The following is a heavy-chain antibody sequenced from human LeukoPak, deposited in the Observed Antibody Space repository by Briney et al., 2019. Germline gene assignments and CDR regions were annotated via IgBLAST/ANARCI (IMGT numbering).Heavy chain of an antibody. CDR1: GGTFSSYA. D-gene: IGHD5-18*01. CDR2: IIPIFGTA. Sequence: SVKVSCKASGGTFSSYAISWVRQAPGQGLEWMGGIIPIFGTANYAQKFQGRVTITADESTSTAYMELSSLRSEDTAVYYCASQIQLTSPFDYWGQGTLVTVSS. V-gene: IGHV1-69*13. CDR3: ASQIQLTSPFDY. J-gene: IGHJ4*02.